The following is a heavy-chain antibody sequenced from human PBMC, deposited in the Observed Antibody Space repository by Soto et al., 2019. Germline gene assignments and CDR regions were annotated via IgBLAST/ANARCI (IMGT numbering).Heavy chain of an antibody. D-gene: IGHD2-21*01. CDR2: MNPNSGNT. CDR1: GYTFATYD. V-gene: IGHV1-8*01. CDR3: ARSDGYTFNWLDS. J-gene: IGHJ5*01. Sequence: QVQLVQSGAEVKTPGASVKVSCKASGYTFATYDINWVRQAPGQGLEWMGWMNPNSGNTGYAPKFQGRLTMTRDAALSVAHMELSSLRNEDTAVYYCARSDGYTFNWLDSWGQGTLVTVSA.